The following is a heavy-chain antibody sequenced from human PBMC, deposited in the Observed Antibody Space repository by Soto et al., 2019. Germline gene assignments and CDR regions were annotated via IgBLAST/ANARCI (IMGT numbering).Heavy chain of an antibody. CDR1: GFTFTSSA. J-gene: IGHJ5*02. D-gene: IGHD3-3*01. CDR2: IVVGSGNT. Sequence: SVKVSCKASGFTFTSSAVQWVRQARGQRLEWIGWIVVGSGNTNYAQKFQERVTITRDMSTSTAYMELSSLRSEDTAVYYCAADLYYDFWSGPGWFDPWGQGTLVTDSS. V-gene: IGHV1-58*01. CDR3: AADLYYDFWSGPGWFDP.